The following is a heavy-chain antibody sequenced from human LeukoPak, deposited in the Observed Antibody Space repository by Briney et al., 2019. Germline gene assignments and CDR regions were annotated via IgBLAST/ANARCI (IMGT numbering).Heavy chain of an antibody. CDR3: ARGPLGYCSSTSCRDAFDI. CDR2: INHSGST. V-gene: IGHV4-34*01. D-gene: IGHD2-2*01. CDR1: GGSFSGYY. Sequence: SETLSLTCAVYGGSFSGYYWSWIRQPPGKELEWIGEINHSGSTNYNPSLKSRVTISVDTSKNQFSLKLSSVTAADTAVYYCARGPLGYCSSTSCRDAFDIWGQGTMVTVSS. J-gene: IGHJ3*02.